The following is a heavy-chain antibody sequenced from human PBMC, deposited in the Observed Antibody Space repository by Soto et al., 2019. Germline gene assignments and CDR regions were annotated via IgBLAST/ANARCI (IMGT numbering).Heavy chain of an antibody. CDR2: MNPNSGNT. CDR1: GYTFTSYD. CDR3: SRVLADCSSTSCYTYDAFDI. D-gene: IGHD2-2*02. J-gene: IGHJ3*02. V-gene: IGHV1-8*01. Sequence: APVKVSCKASGYTFTSYDINWVRQATGQGLEGMGWMNPNSGNTGYAQKFQGRVTMTRNTSISTAYMELSSLRSEDTAVYYCSRVLADCSSTSCYTYDAFDIWGQGTMVTVSS.